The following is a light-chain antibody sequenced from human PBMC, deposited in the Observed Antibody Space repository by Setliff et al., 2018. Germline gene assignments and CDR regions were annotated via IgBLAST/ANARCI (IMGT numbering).Light chain of an antibody. Sequence: QSALTQPASVSGSPGQSITTSCTGSSSDVGAYDYVSWYQHHPGRAPKFMIYDVSKRPSGVSNRFSGSKSGNTASLTISGLQAEDEADYYCFSYTSSSSYVFGSGTKVTVL. V-gene: IGLV2-14*03. CDR1: SSDVGAYDY. CDR3: FSYTSSSSYV. J-gene: IGLJ1*01. CDR2: DVS.